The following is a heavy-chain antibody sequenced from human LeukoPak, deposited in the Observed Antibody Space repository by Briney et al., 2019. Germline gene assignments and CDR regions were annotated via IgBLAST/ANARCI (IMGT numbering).Heavy chain of an antibody. V-gene: IGHV4-59*08. Sequence: SETLSLTCTVFGGSISSYYWSWIRQPPGKGLEWIGYIYYSGSTNYNPSLKSRVTISVDTSKSQFSLKLSSVTAADTAVYYYARQVGYDILTGYPSPPNWFDPWGQGTLVTVSS. D-gene: IGHD3-9*01. CDR1: GGSISSYY. J-gene: IGHJ5*02. CDR2: IYYSGST. CDR3: ARQVGYDILTGYPSPPNWFDP.